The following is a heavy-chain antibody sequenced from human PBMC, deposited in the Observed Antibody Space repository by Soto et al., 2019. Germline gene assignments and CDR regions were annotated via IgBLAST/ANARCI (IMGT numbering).Heavy chain of an antibody. CDR2: ISAYNGNS. CDR1: GYTFSSYG. Sequence: ASVKVSCKASGYTFSSYGFNWVRQAPGQGLEWMGWISAYNGNSNSAQSLQGRITMTTDTSTSTAYMELRSLRSDDTAVYYCARDGIIAAAALAFDYWGQGTLVTVSS. V-gene: IGHV1-18*04. D-gene: IGHD6-13*01. J-gene: IGHJ4*02. CDR3: ARDGIIAAAALAFDY.